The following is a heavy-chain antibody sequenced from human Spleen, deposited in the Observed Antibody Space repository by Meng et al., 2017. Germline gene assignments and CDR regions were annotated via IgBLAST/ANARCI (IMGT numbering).Heavy chain of an antibody. Sequence: ASVKVSCKASGYTFTSYDINWVRQATGQGLEWMGWMNPNSGNTGYAQKFQGRVTMTTDTSTSTAYMELRSLRSDDTAVYYCARKERITMVRGVIINSYDYGMDVWGQGTTVTVSS. J-gene: IGHJ6*02. CDR1: GYTFTSYD. V-gene: IGHV1-8*01. D-gene: IGHD3-10*01. CDR2: MNPNSGNT. CDR3: ARKERITMVRGVIINSYDYGMDV.